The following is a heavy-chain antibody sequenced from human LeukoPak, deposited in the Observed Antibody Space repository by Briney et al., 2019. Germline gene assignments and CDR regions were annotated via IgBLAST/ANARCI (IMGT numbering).Heavy chain of an antibody. CDR2: ISGSGDST. J-gene: IGHJ6*02. D-gene: IGHD6-13*01. Sequence: GGSLRLSCAASGFTFSSHAVSWVRQAPGKGLEWVSAISGSGDSTYYADSVKGRFTISRDNSRNTLYLQMNSLRAEGTAVYYCAKGVSSWSMYGMDVWGQGTTVTVSS. CDR3: AKGVSSWSMYGMDV. V-gene: IGHV3-23*01. CDR1: GFTFSSHA.